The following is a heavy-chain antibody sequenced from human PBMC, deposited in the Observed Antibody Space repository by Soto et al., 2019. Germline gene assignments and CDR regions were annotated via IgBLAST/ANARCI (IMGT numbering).Heavy chain of an antibody. D-gene: IGHD4-17*01. Sequence: QVQLVESGGGVVQPGRSLRLSCAASGFTFYSYGMHWVRQAPGKGLEWVAVIWYDGSEIYYAESVKGRFTISRDNSKNTLYKQMNSLRAEDTAVYYCARGAPTDYGECDHWGQGTLVTVSS. CDR2: IWYDGSEI. CDR1: GFTFYSYG. CDR3: ARGAPTDYGECDH. V-gene: IGHV3-33*01. J-gene: IGHJ4*02.